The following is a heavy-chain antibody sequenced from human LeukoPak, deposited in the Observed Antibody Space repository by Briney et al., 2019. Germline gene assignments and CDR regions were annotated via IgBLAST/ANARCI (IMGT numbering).Heavy chain of an antibody. CDR2: INHSGST. V-gene: IGHV4-34*01. D-gene: IGHD2-2*01. CDR3: ARGGDQLLPYYYYGMDV. J-gene: IGHJ6*04. Sequence: SETLSLTCAVYGGSFSGYYWSWIRQPPGKGLEWIGEINHSGSTNYNPSLKSRVTISVDTSKNQFSLKLSSVTAADTAVYYCARGGDQLLPYYYYGMDVWGKGTTVIVSS. CDR1: GGSFSGYY.